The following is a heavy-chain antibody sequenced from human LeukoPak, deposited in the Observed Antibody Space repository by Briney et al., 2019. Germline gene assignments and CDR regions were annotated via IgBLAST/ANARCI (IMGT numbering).Heavy chain of an antibody. CDR1: GGSISSGGYS. CDR3: ARGLYYDSSLTFAFDY. CDR2: IYYSGST. V-gene: IGHV4-30-4*07. D-gene: IGHD3-22*01. J-gene: IGHJ4*02. Sequence: SETLSLTCAVSGGSISSGGYSWSWIRQPPGRGLEWIGYIYYSGSTYYNPSLKGRVTISVDKSKNQFSLKLSSVTAADTAVYYCARGLYYDSSLTFAFDYWGQGTLVTVSS.